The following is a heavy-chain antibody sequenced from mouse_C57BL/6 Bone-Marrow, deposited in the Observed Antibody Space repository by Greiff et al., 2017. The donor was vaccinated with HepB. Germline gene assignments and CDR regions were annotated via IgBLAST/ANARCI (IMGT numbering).Heavy chain of an antibody. J-gene: IGHJ2*01. Sequence: EVQRVESGGGLVQPGGSLKLSCAASGFTFSDYYMYWVRQTPEKRLEWVAYISNGGGSTYYPDTVKGRFTISRDNAKNTLYLQMSRLKSEDTAMYYCARQGGSSPYFDYWGQGTTLTVSS. V-gene: IGHV5-12*01. CDR1: GFTFSDYY. CDR3: ARQGGSSPYFDY. CDR2: ISNGGGST. D-gene: IGHD1-1*01.